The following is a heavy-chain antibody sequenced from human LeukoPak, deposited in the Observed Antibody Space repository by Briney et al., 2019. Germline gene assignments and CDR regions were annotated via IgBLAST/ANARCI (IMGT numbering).Heavy chain of an antibody. J-gene: IGHJ6*03. CDR1: GYTFTSYD. V-gene: IGHV1-2*02. Sequence: EASVKVSCKASGYTFTSYDISWVRQAPGQGLEWMGWINPNSGGTNYAQKFQGRVTMTRDTSISTAYMELSRLRSDDTAVYYCLAAGSSTYYYYYMDVWGKGTTVTVSS. CDR3: LAAGSSTYYYYYMDV. D-gene: IGHD6-6*01. CDR2: INPNSGGT.